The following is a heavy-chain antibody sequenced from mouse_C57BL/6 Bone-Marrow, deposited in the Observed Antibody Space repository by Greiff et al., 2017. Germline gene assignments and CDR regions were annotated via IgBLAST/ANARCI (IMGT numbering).Heavy chain of an antibody. J-gene: IGHJ2*01. Sequence: EVMLVESGGDLVKPGGSLKLSCAASGFTFSSYGMSWVRQTPDKRLEWVATISSGGSYTSSPDHVKGRFTISRDNAKNTQYLQMSSLKSEDTGMDDCARQDPGTTGDYWGQGTTLTVSS. D-gene: IGHD4-1*01. CDR2: ISSGGSYT. CDR1: GFTFSSYG. V-gene: IGHV5-6*01. CDR3: ARQDPGTTGDY.